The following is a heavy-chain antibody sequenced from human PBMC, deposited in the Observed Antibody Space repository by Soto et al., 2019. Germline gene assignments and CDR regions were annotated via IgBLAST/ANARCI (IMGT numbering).Heavy chain of an antibody. CDR1: GFTFISFG. J-gene: IGHJ4*02. Sequence: XXSLRLSCAASGFTFISFGMAWVRQAPGKGLEWVSTPXARGAXTYYAAYVQGXXTISRDNXXNTLYLQMNSLRAEDTAIYYCAKTFSFLRVNDYWGQGTLVTVSS. CDR2: PXARGAXT. CDR3: AKTFSFLRVNDY. D-gene: IGHD2-15*01. V-gene: IGHV3-23*01.